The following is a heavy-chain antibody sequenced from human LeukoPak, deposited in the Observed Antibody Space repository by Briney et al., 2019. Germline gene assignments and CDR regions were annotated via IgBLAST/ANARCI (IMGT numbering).Heavy chain of an antibody. CDR3: ARDLLLWFGELEAFDI. J-gene: IGHJ3*02. CDR1: GFTFSSFG. D-gene: IGHD3-10*01. Sequence: PGRSLRLSCAASGFTFSSFGMHWVRQAPGKGLEWVAVIWYDGNNKYYADSVKGRFTISRDNAKNSLYLQMNSLRAEDTAVYYCARDLLLWFGELEAFDIWGQGTMVTVSS. V-gene: IGHV3-33*01. CDR2: IWYDGNNK.